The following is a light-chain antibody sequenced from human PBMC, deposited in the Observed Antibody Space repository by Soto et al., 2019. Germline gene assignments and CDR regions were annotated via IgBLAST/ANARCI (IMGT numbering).Light chain of an antibody. J-gene: IGKJ2*01. Sequence: GDRVTLTCRASQSISVYLAWYQQRPREAPKLLIYGGSSLESGVPSRFSGSGSGTEFTLTISSLQPTDFATYYCHQYATSSPTFGQGTKLEI. CDR2: GGS. V-gene: IGKV1-5*01. CDR3: HQYATSSPT. CDR1: QSISVY.